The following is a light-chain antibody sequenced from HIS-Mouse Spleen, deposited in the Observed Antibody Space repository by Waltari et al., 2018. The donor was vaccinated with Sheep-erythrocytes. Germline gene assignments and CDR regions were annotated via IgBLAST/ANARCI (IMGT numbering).Light chain of an antibody. CDR1: QSLLHSNGYNY. CDR2: LGS. Sequence: DIVMTQSPLSLPVTPGEPASISCRSSQSLLHSNGYNYLDWYLQKPGQSPQPLIYLGSIRASGVPDRFSGSGSGIDFTLKISRVEAEDVGVYYCMQALQTPFTFGPGTKVDIK. J-gene: IGKJ3*01. CDR3: MQALQTPFT. V-gene: IGKV2-28*01.